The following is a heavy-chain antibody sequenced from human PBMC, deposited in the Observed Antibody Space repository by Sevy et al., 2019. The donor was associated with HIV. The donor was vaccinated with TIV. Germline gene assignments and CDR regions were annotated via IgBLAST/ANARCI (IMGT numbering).Heavy chain of an antibody. CDR2: IFSSGST. CDR3: VSLFLSYRSGWSYFDY. D-gene: IGHD6-19*01. J-gene: IGHJ4*02. Sequence: QLRGSLRLSCAISGFTVNDKYIIWVRQAPGKGLEWVSVIFSSGSTYYADSAKGRFTISRDNSKNTVDLQMNSVRAEDTAVYYCVSLFLSYRSGWSYFDYWGQGTLVTVSS. V-gene: IGHV3-66*02. CDR1: GFTVNDKY.